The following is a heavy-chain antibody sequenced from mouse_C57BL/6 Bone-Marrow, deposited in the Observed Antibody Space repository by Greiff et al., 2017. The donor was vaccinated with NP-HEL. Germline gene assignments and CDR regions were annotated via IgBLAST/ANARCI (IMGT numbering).Heavy chain of an antibody. Sequence: EVQLVDSGGGLVQPKGSLKLSCAASGFSFNTYAMNWVRQAPGKGLEWVARIRSKSNNYATYYADSVKDRLTISRDDSESMLYLQMNNLKTEDTAMYYCVANWDSWFAYWGQGTLVTVSA. V-gene: IGHV10-1*01. J-gene: IGHJ3*01. CDR2: IRSKSNNYAT. D-gene: IGHD4-1*01. CDR3: VANWDSWFAY. CDR1: GFSFNTYA.